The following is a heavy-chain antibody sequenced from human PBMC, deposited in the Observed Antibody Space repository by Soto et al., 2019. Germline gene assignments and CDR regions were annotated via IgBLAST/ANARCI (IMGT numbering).Heavy chain of an antibody. D-gene: IGHD6-6*01. V-gene: IGHV4-31*03. CDR1: GGSISSDANF. CDR3: ARGSFSSSSSWFDP. J-gene: IGHJ5*02. Sequence: SETLSLTCTVSGGSISSDANFWSWIRQLPGRGLEWIGYISYTGRTYYTPSLNSRLTISLDASKNLFSLRLSAVTAADTAVYFCARGSFSSSSSWFDPWGQGTLVTVSS. CDR2: ISYTGRT.